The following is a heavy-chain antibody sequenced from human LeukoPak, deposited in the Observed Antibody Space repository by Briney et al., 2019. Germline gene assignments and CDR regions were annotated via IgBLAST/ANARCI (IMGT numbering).Heavy chain of an antibody. D-gene: IGHD2-15*01. CDR1: GFTFSSYW. J-gene: IGHJ4*02. V-gene: IGHV3-7*01. Sequence: GGSLRLSCAASGFTFSSYWMSWVRQAPGKGLEWVANIKYDVSEKYYVDSVKGRFTISRDNAKNSLYLQMNSLRAEDTAIYYCARPRYCSGGNCYCDYWGQGTLVTVSS. CDR2: IKYDVSEK. CDR3: ARPRYCSGGNCYCDY.